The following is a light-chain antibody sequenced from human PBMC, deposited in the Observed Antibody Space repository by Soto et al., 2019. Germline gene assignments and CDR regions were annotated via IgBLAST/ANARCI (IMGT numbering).Light chain of an antibody. CDR2: GAS. CDR1: QSVSSN. V-gene: IGKV3-15*01. CDR3: QQYNNWPPFT. Sequence: EIVMTQSPATLAVSPGERATLSCRASQSVSSNLAWYLQKPGQAPRLLIYGASTRATGIPARFSGSGSGTEFTLTISSLQSEDFAVYYCQQYNNWPPFTFGQGTKLESK. J-gene: IGKJ2*01.